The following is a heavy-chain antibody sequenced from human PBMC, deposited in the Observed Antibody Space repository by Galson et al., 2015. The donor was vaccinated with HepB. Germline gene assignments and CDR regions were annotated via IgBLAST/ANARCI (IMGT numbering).Heavy chain of an antibody. CDR2: IYSGGST. D-gene: IGHD6-13*01. J-gene: IGHJ4*02. CDR1: GFTVSSNY. CDR3: ARDVAAGGEYYFDY. Sequence: SLRLSCAASGFTVSSNYMSWVRQAPGKGLEWVSVIYSGGSTYYADSVKGRFTISRDNSKNTLYLQMNSLRAEDTAVYYRARDVAAGGEYYFDYWGQGTLVTVSS. V-gene: IGHV3-66*02.